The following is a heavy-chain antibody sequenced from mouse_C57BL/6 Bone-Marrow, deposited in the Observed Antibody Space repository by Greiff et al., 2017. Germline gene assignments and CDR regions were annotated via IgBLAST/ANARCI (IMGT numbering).Heavy chain of an antibody. Sequence: VQLQQPGAELVRPGSSVKLSCTASGYTFTSYCMHWVKQRPIQGLEWIGNIDPSGSETYYTQMFKDKATLTVDESSTTPYMQHSSMTSEDSAVYNCSRGAMDYWGQGTSVTVSS. J-gene: IGHJ4*01. CDR1: GYTFTSYC. V-gene: IGHV1-52*01. CDR2: IDPSGSET. CDR3: SRGAMDY.